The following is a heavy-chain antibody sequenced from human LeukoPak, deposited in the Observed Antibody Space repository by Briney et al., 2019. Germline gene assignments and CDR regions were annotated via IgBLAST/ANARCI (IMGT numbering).Heavy chain of an antibody. CDR2: INAGNGNT. CDR3: VRGGVLYTFDY. J-gene: IGHJ4*02. CDR1: GYTFTSYA. Sequence: ASVKVSCKASGYTFTSYAMHWVRQAPGQRLEWMGWINAGNGNTKYSQKFQGRVTITRDTSASTAYMELSSLRSEDTAVYYCVRGGVLYTFDYWGQGTLVTVSS. V-gene: IGHV1-3*01. D-gene: IGHD2-8*01.